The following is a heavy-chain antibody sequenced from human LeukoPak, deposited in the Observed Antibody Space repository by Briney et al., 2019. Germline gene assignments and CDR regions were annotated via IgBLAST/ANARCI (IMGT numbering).Heavy chain of an antibody. D-gene: IGHD3-22*01. CDR1: GFTFSSYG. Sequence: GRSLRLSCAASGFTFSSYGMHWVRQAPGKGLEWVAVISYDGSNKYYADSVKGRFTISRDNSKNTLYLQMNSLRAEDTAVYYCAKDRGHYYDSSGFKHWGQGTLVTVSS. J-gene: IGHJ1*01. CDR2: ISYDGSNK. V-gene: IGHV3-30*18. CDR3: AKDRGHYYDSSGFKH.